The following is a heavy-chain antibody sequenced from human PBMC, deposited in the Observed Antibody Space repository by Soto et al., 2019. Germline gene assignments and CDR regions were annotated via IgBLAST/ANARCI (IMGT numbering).Heavy chain of an antibody. Sequence: GGSLRLSCAASGFTFSSYAMHWVRQAPGKGLEWVAVISYDGSNKYYADSVKGRFTISRDNSKNTLYLQMNSLRAEDTAVYYCAREDLGGPYSYYYYGMDVWGQGTTVTVSS. J-gene: IGHJ6*02. D-gene: IGHD3-16*01. CDR1: GFTFSSYA. CDR2: ISYDGSNK. CDR3: AREDLGGPYSYYYYGMDV. V-gene: IGHV3-30-3*01.